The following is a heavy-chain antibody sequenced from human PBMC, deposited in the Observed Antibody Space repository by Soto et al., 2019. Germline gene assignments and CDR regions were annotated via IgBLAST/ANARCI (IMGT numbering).Heavy chain of an antibody. CDR2: IIPMFTTV. CDR1: GGTFSSYA. D-gene: IGHD6-13*01. V-gene: IGHV1-69*01. CDR3: ARTGGPYSSSYYGFDP. Sequence: QVQLVQSGAEVKKPGSSVKVSCKASGGTFSSYAISWVRQAPGKGLEWMGGIIPMFTTVNYAQKFQGRVTITADESTSTAYMELSSLRSEDTAVYYCARTGGPYSSSYYGFDPWGQGTLVTVSS. J-gene: IGHJ5*02.